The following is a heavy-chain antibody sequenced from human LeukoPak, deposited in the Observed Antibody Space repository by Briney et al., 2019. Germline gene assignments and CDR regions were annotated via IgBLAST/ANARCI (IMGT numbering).Heavy chain of an antibody. Sequence: GGSLRLSCVASGFTFDDYAMHWVRQAPGKGLEWVSGISWNSGSIGYADSVKGRFTISRDNAKNSLYLQMNSLRAEDTALYYCAKDMDYGDYEGSYFDYWDQGTLVTVSS. J-gene: IGHJ4*02. CDR3: AKDMDYGDYEGSYFDY. CDR2: ISWNSGSI. D-gene: IGHD4-17*01. CDR1: GFTFDDYA. V-gene: IGHV3-9*01.